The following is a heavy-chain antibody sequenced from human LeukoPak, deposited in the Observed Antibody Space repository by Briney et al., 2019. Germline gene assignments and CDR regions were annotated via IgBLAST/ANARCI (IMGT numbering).Heavy chain of an antibody. CDR1: GFTFSTYW. V-gene: IGHV3-74*01. Sequence: PGGSLRLSCAASGFTFSTYWMHWVRQAPGKGLVWVARIKGDGSSTIYADSVKGRFTISRDNSKNTLYLQTSSLRAEDTAVYYCARDRYYDSSGLYYYYYYGMDVWGQGTTVTVSS. J-gene: IGHJ6*02. CDR3: ARDRYYDSSGLYYYYYYGMDV. D-gene: IGHD3-22*01. CDR2: IKGDGSST.